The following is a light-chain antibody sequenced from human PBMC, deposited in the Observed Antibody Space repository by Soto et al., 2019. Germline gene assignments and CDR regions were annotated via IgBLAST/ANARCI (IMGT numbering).Light chain of an antibody. CDR3: QQYYNSAT. V-gene: IGKV3D-15*01. Sequence: ELFITQSPATLSVSPVERATLSCRASQSVSSNLAWYQQKPGQAPRLLIYAASSRATGIPDRFSGSGSGTDFTLTISRLEPEDSAVYHCQQYYNSATFGQGTRLEIK. CDR2: AAS. CDR1: QSVSSN. J-gene: IGKJ5*01.